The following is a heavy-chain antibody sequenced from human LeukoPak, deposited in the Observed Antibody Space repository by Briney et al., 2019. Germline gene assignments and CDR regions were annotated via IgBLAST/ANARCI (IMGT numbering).Heavy chain of an antibody. V-gene: IGHV1-69*13. D-gene: IGHD3-22*01. CDR2: IIPIFGTA. J-gene: IGHJ4*02. Sequence: ASVKVSCKAFGGTFSSYAISWVRQAPGQGLEWMGGIIPIFGTANYAQKFQGRVTITADESTSTAYMELSSLRSEDTAVYYCARGSGYYDSSGYYYFDYWGQGTLVTVSS. CDR3: ARGSGYYDSSGYYYFDY. CDR1: GGTFSSYA.